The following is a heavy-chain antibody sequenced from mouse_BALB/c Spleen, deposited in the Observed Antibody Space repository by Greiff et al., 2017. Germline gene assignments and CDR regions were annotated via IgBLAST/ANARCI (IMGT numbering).Heavy chain of an antibody. CDR3: ARDGYYWYFDV. V-gene: IGHV1-82*01. CDR2: IYPGDGDT. D-gene: IGHD2-3*01. J-gene: IGHJ1*01. CDR1: GYAFSSSW. Sequence: VQGVESGPELVKPGASVKISCKASGYAFSSSWMNWVKQRPGQGLEWIGRIYPGDGDTNYNGKFKGKATLTADKSSSTAYMQLSSLTSVDSAVYFCARDGYYWYFDVWGAGTTVTVSS.